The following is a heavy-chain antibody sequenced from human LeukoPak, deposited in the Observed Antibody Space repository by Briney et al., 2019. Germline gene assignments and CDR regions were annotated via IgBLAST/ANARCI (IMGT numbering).Heavy chain of an antibody. V-gene: IGHV3-30*03. Sequence: PGGSLRLSCAASGFTFSSYGMHWVRQAPGKGLEWVAVISYDGSNKYYADSVKGRFTISRDNSKNTLYLQMNSLRAEDTAVYYCGRSMGASDYWGQGTLVTVSS. CDR1: GFTFSSYG. D-gene: IGHD1-26*01. J-gene: IGHJ4*02. CDR2: ISYDGSNK. CDR3: GRSMGASDY.